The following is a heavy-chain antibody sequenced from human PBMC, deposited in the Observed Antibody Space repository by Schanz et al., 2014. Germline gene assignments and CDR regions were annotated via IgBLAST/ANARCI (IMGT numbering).Heavy chain of an antibody. CDR1: GFTFSSYG. D-gene: IGHD3-22*01. CDR2: INQDGSDK. Sequence: EVQLVESGGGLVQPGGSLRLSCAASGFTFSSYGMSWVRQAPGKGLEWVANINQDGSDKSYVDSVKGRFTISRDNAKNSLYLQMNSLRAEDTAVYYCARDKGGYYPFDYWGQGSLVTVSS. V-gene: IGHV3-7*01. CDR3: ARDKGGYYPFDY. J-gene: IGHJ4*02.